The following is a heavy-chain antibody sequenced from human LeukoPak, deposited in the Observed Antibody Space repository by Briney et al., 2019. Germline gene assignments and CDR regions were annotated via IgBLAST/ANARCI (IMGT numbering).Heavy chain of an antibody. CDR3: AQSLRIVVLIIGDPDAFDI. D-gene: IGHD3-22*01. CDR1: GFTFSSYA. J-gene: IGHJ3*02. Sequence: GRSLRLSCAASGFTFSSYAMHCVRQAPGKGLEWGAFISDDGSNKYYADSVKGRFTISRDNSKNTLYLQMTSLRAEDTAVYYCAQSLRIVVLIIGDPDAFDIWGQGXMVNXSS. CDR2: ISDDGSNK. V-gene: IGHV3-30-3*01.